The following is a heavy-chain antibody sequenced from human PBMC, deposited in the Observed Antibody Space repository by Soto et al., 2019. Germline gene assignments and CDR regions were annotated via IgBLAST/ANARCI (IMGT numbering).Heavy chain of an antibody. J-gene: IGHJ4*02. CDR3: ARAEVDY. CDR1: GFTFGNYW. CDR2: MTADGRTT. V-gene: IGHV3-74*03. Sequence: VGSLRLSCAASGFTFGNYWMHWVRQAPGKGPEWVSRMTADGRTTQYADSVKGRFTVSRDNAKNMLYLQMNSLGAEDTAVYYCARAEVDYWGPGTLVTVSS.